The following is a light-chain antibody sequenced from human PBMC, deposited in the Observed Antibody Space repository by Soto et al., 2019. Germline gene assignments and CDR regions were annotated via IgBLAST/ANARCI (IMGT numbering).Light chain of an antibody. Sequence: QSALTQPPSASGSPGQTVTISCTGTSSDVGGYNYVSWYQQLPGKAPKVMIYEVSKRPSGVPDRFSGSKSGTTASLTVSGVQAEDDADDYCSPYVGSDDEDVVFGGGTKLTVL. J-gene: IGLJ2*01. CDR1: SSDVGGYNY. CDR3: SPYVGSDDEDVV. CDR2: EVS. V-gene: IGLV2-8*01.